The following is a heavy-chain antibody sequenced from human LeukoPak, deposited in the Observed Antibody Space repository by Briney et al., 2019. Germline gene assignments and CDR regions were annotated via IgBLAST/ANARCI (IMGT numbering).Heavy chain of an antibody. CDR1: GCTFSSYA. Sequence: GGSLRLSCAASGCTFSSYAMSWVRQAPGKGLEWVSAISGSGGSTYYADSVKGRFTISRDNSKNTLYLQMNSLRAEDTAVYYCAKSFRDGYNFAPLGYWGQGTLVTVSS. CDR2: ISGSGGST. V-gene: IGHV3-23*01. D-gene: IGHD5-24*01. J-gene: IGHJ4*02. CDR3: AKSFRDGYNFAPLGY.